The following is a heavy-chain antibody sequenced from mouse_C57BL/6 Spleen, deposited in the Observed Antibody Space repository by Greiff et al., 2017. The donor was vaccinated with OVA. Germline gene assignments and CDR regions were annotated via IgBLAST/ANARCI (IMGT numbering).Heavy chain of an antibody. CDR3: AREYYGSSYVPYWYFDV. J-gene: IGHJ1*03. V-gene: IGHV5-16*01. Sequence: EVQLVESEGGLVQPGSSMKLSCTASGFTFSDYYMAWVRQVPEKGLEWVANINYDGSSTYYLDSLKSRFIISRDNAKNILYLQMSSLKSEDTATYYCAREYYGSSYVPYWYFDVWGTGTTVTVSS. CDR2: INYDGSST. D-gene: IGHD1-1*01. CDR1: GFTFSDYY.